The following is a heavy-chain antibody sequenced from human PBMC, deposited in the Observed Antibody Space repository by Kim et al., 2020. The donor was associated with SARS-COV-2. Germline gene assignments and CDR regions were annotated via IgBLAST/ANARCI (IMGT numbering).Heavy chain of an antibody. CDR3: ALIYSGHSSSWAGLDY. CDR1: GFTFSSYG. CDR2: ISYDGSNK. J-gene: IGHJ4*01. D-gene: IGHD6-13*01. V-gene: IGHV3-30*03. Sequence: GGSLRLSCAASGFTFSSYGMHWVRQAPGKGLEWVAVISYDGSNKYYADSVKGRFTISRDNSKNTLYLQMNSLRAEDTAVYYCALIYSGHSSSWAGLDYWG.